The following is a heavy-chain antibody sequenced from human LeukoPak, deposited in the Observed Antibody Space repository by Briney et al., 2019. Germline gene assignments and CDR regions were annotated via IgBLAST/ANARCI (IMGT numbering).Heavy chain of an antibody. CDR3: AKARQKYYYDSSGYSVDY. V-gene: IGHV3-30*18. CDR2: ISYDGSNK. Sequence: GGSLRLSCAASGFTFSTYGMHWVRQAPGKGLEWVAIISYDGSNKYYGDPVKGRFTISRDNSKNTLYLQMNSLRAEDTAVYYCAKARQKYYYDSSGYSVDYWGQGTLVTVSS. J-gene: IGHJ4*02. CDR1: GFTFSTYG. D-gene: IGHD3-22*01.